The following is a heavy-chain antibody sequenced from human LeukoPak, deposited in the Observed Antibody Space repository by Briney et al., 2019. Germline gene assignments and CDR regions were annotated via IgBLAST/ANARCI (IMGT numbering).Heavy chain of an antibody. CDR3: ARGAVIPYTSPYYFDY. J-gene: IGHJ4*02. D-gene: IGHD3-3*01. CDR2: IYYSGST. V-gene: IGHV4-59*01. Sequence: SETLSLTCTVSGGSISSYYWSWIRQPQGKGLGWIGYIYYSGSTNYSPSLKSRVTISVDTSKNQFSLKLSSVTAADTAVYYCARGAVIPYTSPYYFDYWGQGTLVTVSS. CDR1: GGSISSYY.